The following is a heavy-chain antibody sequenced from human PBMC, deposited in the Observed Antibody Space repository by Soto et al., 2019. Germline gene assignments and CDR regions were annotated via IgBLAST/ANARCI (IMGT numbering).Heavy chain of an antibody. D-gene: IGHD4-17*01. CDR2: VYYSGTT. Sequence: SETLSLTCSVSGGSVSDKTYYWSWIRQPPGKRLEWIGYVYYSGTTNYNPSLKSRVTISVDLSKNRFSLRLSSVTTADTALYYCARTTAVPNTLRSRYFFDYWGQGTLGTVSS. J-gene: IGHJ4*02. CDR1: GGSVSDKTYY. V-gene: IGHV4-61*01. CDR3: ARTTAVPNTLRSRYFFDY.